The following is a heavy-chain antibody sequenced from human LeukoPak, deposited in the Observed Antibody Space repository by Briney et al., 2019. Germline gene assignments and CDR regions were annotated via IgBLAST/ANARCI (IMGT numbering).Heavy chain of an antibody. V-gene: IGHV3-7*01. CDR3: ARDLAYSRLDY. CDR1: GLTFSSSW. CDR2: INPEGSEK. Sequence: SGGSLRLSCAVSGLTFSSSWMGWVRQAPGKGLEWVASINPEGSEKYSADSVKGRFTISRDNAKNSLYLQMDSLRVEDTAFYYCARDLAYSRLDYWGQGVLVTVSS. J-gene: IGHJ4*02. D-gene: IGHD5-18*01.